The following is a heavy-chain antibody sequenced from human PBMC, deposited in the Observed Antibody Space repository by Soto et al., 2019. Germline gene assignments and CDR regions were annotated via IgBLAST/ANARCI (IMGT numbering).Heavy chain of an antibody. V-gene: IGHV4-34*01. Sequence: GKGLEWIGEINHSGSTNYNSSLKSRVTISVDTSKNQFSLKLSSVTAADTAVYFFASIWCGAHDASGMAVRAQRTSVPVS. CDR3: ASIWCGAHDASGMAV. J-gene: IGHJ6*02. CDR2: INHSGST. D-gene: IGHD3-10*01.